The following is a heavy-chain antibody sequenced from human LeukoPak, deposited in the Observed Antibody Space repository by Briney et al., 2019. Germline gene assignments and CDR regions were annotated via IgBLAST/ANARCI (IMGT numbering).Heavy chain of an antibody. Sequence: ASVKVSCKASGYTFTGYYMHWVRQAPGQGLEWMGIINPSGGSTSYVQKFQGRVTMTRDMSTSTVYMELSSLRSEDTAVYYCARFGPRSSWYDYWGQGTLVTVSS. D-gene: IGHD6-13*01. CDR1: GYTFTGYY. CDR3: ARFGPRSSWYDY. CDR2: INPSGGST. J-gene: IGHJ4*02. V-gene: IGHV1-46*01.